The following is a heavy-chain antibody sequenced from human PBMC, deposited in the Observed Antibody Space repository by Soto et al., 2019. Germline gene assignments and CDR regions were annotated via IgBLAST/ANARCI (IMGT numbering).Heavy chain of an antibody. CDR3: ARDGSGYRSRASPMDV. V-gene: IGHV1-69*01. CDR1: GDTVSSYA. CDR2: IIPIFGTA. J-gene: IGHJ6*02. Sequence: QVQLVQSGAEVKKPGSSVKVSCKASGDTVSSYAISWVRQAPGQGLEWMGGIIPIFGTANYAQKFQVRVTITADESTSTAYMELSSLRTEDTAVYYCARDGSGYRSRASPMDVWGPGTTVTVSS. D-gene: IGHD3-22*01.